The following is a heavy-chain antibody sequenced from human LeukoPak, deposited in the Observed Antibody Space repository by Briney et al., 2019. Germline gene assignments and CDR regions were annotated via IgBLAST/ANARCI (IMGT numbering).Heavy chain of an antibody. CDR1: GFTFSSYA. D-gene: IGHD3-3*01. CDR2: ISGSGGST. Sequence: PGGSLRLSCAASGFTFSSYAMNWVRQAPGKGLEWVSAISGSGGSTYYADSVKGRFTISRDNSKNTLYLQMNSLRAEDTAVYYCAKDFWSGDGYFDYWGQGTLVTVSS. J-gene: IGHJ4*02. CDR3: AKDFWSGDGYFDY. V-gene: IGHV3-23*01.